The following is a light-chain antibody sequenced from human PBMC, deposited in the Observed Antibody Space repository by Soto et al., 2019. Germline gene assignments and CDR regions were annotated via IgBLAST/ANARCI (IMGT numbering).Light chain of an antibody. CDR1: QSVSSSY. V-gene: IGKV3-20*01. J-gene: IGKJ4*01. Sequence: EIVLTQSPGTLSLSPGERATLSCRASQSVSSSYLAWYQQKPGQAPRLLIYGASSRATGIPERFSGSGSGTAFTLTISRLEPEDFAVYYCQQYGSSPLLTFGGGTKVEIK. CDR3: QQYGSSPLLT. CDR2: GAS.